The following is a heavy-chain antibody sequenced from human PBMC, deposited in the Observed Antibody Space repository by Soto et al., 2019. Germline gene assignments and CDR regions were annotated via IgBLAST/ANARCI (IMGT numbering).Heavy chain of an antibody. D-gene: IGHD1-1*01. CDR2: INDDGIST. CDR3: TRGPRSTSTGTGAF. V-gene: IGHV3-74*01. Sequence: GGSLRLSCAASGFTFSNYGMHWVRQAPGKGPEWVSRINDDGISTNYADSVKGRFTISRDNAKNTLYLQMNALRVEDTAVYYCTRGPRSTSTGTGAFWGQGTLVTVSS. J-gene: IGHJ4*02. CDR1: GFTFSNYG.